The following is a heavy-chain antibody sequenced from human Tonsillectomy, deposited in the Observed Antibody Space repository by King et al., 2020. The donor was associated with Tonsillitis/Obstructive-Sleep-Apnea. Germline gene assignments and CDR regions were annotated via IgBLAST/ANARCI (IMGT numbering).Heavy chain of an antibody. CDR2: ISVRGGST. CDR1: GFAFDNHV. V-gene: IGHV3-23*04. J-gene: IGHJ4*02. CDR3: AKGPPDFWGLFDY. D-gene: IGHD3-3*01. Sequence: VQLVESGGGSVQPGGSLRLFCAASGFAFDNHVMSWVRQAPGKGLEWISSISVRGGSTLYADSVKGRFTVSRDNSKNTLFLQMDSLRVDDTAVYFCAKGPPDFWGLFDYWGQGTVVTGYS.